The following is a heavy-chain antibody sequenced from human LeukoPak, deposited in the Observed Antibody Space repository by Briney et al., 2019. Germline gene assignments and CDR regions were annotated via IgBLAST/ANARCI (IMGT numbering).Heavy chain of an antibody. Sequence: PGGSLRLSCAASGFTFSSYAMHWVRQAPGKGLEWVAVISYDGSNKYYADSVKGRFTISRDNSKNTLYLQMNSLRAEDTAVYYCAKEGILWFGETEALGYWGQGTLVTVSS. CDR2: ISYDGSNK. V-gene: IGHV3-30-3*01. D-gene: IGHD3-10*01. CDR3: AKEGILWFGETEALGY. J-gene: IGHJ4*02. CDR1: GFTFSSYA.